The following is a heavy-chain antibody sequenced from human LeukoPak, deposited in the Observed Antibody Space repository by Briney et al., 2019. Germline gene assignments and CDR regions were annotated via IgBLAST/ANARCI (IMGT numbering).Heavy chain of an antibody. Sequence: GGSLRLSCAVSGFTFSNAWMSWVRQAPGNGPQWIGRIKSKADGGTTDYAAPVKGRFTISRDDSKNTLYLQMNSLKTEDTAVYYCTTDLVQLVYDYWGQGTLVTVFS. CDR3: TTDLVQLVYDY. D-gene: IGHD1-1*01. J-gene: IGHJ4*02. V-gene: IGHV3-15*01. CDR2: IKSKADGGTT. CDR1: GFTFSNAW.